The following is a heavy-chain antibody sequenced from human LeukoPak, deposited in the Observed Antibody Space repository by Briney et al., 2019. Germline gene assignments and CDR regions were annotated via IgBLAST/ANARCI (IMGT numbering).Heavy chain of an antibody. CDR3: ARLFYDSSGYYSLGFDY. J-gene: IGHJ4*02. CDR1: GYTFTGYY. CDR2: INPHSGGT. D-gene: IGHD3-22*01. Sequence: AAVKVSCKASGYTFTGYYMHWVRQAPGQGLEWMGWINPHSGGTNYAQKFQGRVTMTRDTSISTAYMELSRLRSDDTAVYYCARLFYDSSGYYSLGFDYWGQGTLVTVSS. V-gene: IGHV1-2*02.